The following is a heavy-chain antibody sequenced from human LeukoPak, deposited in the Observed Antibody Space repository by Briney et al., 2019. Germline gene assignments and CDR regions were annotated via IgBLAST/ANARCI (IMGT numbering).Heavy chain of an antibody. CDR1: GFTFSSYS. D-gene: IGHD2-8*01. Sequence: GGSLRLFCAASGFTFSSYSMNWVRQAPGKGLEWVSSISSSSSYIYYADSVKGRFTISRDNAKNSLYLQMNSLRAEDTAVYYCARVLDFCTNGVCYTPDYWGQGTLVTVSS. J-gene: IGHJ4*02. CDR3: ARVLDFCTNGVCYTPDY. V-gene: IGHV3-21*01. CDR2: ISSSSSYI.